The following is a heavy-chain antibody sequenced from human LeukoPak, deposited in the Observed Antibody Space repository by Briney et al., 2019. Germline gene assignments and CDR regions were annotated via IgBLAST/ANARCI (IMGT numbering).Heavy chain of an antibody. CDR1: GGSISSSNYY. V-gene: IGHV4-39*07. J-gene: IGHJ4*02. CDR3: ARSRADYDYVWGSYRPDSPDY. Sequence: PSETLSLTCTVSGGSISSSNYYWGWIRQPPGKGLEWIGSIYYSGSTYYNPSLKSRVTISVDTSKNQFSLKLSSVTAADTAVYYCARSRADYDYVWGSYRPDSPDYWGQGTLVTVSS. CDR2: IYYSGST. D-gene: IGHD3-16*02.